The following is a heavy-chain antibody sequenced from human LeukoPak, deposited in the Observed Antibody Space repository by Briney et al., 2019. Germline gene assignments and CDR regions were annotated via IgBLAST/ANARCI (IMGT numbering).Heavy chain of an antibody. CDR2: LPFDERDK. V-gene: IGHV3-30*02. CDR3: VKEGEWLSLDY. CDR1: GFSFSSYG. D-gene: IGHD3-3*01. J-gene: IGHJ4*02. Sequence: GGSLRLSCSASGFSFSSYGMHWVRQAPGKGLVWVAFLPFDERDKFYTDSVKGRLTISRDTSKNTLFLQMNNLRPEDTGVYYCVKEGEWLSLDYWGQGTLVTVSS.